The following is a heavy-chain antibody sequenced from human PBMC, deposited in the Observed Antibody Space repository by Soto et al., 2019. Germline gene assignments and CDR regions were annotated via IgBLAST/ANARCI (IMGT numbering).Heavy chain of an antibody. CDR1: GGTFSSYT. J-gene: IGHJ4*02. V-gene: IGHV1-69*02. D-gene: IGHD3-9*01. CDR3: ASPSYDILTGYPY. CDR2: IIPILGIA. Sequence: QVQLVQSGAEVKKPGSSVKVSCKASGGTFSSYTISWVRQAPGQGLEWMGRIIPILGIANYAQKFQGRVTFTADKSTRTAYMELSSLRSEDTAVYYCASPSYDILTGYPYWGQGTLVTVSS.